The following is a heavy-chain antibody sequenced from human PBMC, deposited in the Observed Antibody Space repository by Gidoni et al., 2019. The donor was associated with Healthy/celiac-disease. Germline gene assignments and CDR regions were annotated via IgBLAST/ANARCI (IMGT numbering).Heavy chain of an antibody. CDR2: IYHSGST. D-gene: IGHD4-17*01. V-gene: IGHV4-30-2*01. CDR3: ARVGDYGEARY. J-gene: IGHJ4*02. CDR1: GGSISSGGYS. Sequence: QLQLQESGSGLVKPTQTLTLTCAVSGGSISSGGYSGSWIRQPPGKGLEWSGYIYHSGSTYYNPSLKSLVTISVDRSKNQFSLKLSSVTAADTAVYYCARVGDYGEARYWGQGTLVTVSS.